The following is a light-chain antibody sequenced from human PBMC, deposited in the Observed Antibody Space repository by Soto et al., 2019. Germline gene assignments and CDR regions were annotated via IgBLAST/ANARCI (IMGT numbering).Light chain of an antibody. J-gene: IGKJ1*01. CDR3: QHYGTSSWT. V-gene: IGKV3-20*01. CDR2: GAS. Sequence: EIVLTQSPATLSVSPGETVSLSCRASQSVSGKLAWYQQKPGQAPRILIFGASSRATGIPDRFSGSASGTDFTLTISRLEPEDFAVYYCQHYGTSSWTFGQGTKVDIK. CDR1: QSVSGK.